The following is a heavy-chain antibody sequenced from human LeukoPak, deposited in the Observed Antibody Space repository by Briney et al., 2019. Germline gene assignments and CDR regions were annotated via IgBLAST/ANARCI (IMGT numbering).Heavy chain of an antibody. CDR2: ISYDGNNK. CDR1: GFTFRSYG. Sequence: GRSLRLSCAASGFTFRSYGMHWVRQAPGKGLEWVALISYDGNNKYYADSVKGRFTISRDNSKNTLYLQMNSLRAEDTAVYYCAKGGSYYDSRLDYWGRGTLVTVSS. CDR3: AKGGSYYDSRLDY. J-gene: IGHJ4*02. V-gene: IGHV3-30*18. D-gene: IGHD3-22*01.